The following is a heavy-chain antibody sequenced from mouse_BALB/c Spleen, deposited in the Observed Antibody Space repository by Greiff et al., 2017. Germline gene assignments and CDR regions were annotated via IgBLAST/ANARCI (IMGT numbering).Heavy chain of an antibody. J-gene: IGHJ4*01. CDR3: AREEVREGGYAMDY. CDR2: ISYSGST. D-gene: IGHD2-14*01. CDR1: GYSITSDYA. Sequence: DVQLQESGPGLVKPSQSLSLTCTVTGYSITSDYAWNWIRQFPGNKLEWMGYISYSGSTSYNPSLKSRISITRDTSKNQFFLQLNSVTTEDTATYYCAREEVREGGYAMDYWGQGTSVTVSS. V-gene: IGHV3-2*02.